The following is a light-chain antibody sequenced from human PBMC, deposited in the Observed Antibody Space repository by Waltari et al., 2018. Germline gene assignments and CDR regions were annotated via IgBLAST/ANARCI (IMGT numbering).Light chain of an antibody. V-gene: IGKV2-28*01. CDR3: MQALQTPWT. CDR2: LGS. CDR1: QSLLHSDGYKY. J-gene: IGKJ1*01. Sequence: DIVMTQSPLSLPVTPGEPASISCRSSQSLLHSDGYKYLDWYRQKAGQSPQLLIYLGSNRASGVPDRFSGSGSGTDFTLKISRVEAEDVGVYYCMQALQTPWTFGQGTKVEIK.